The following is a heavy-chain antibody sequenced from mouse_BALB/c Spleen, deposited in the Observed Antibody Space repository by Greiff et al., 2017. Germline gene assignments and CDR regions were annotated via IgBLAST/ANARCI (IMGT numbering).Heavy chain of an antibody. CDR1: GFTFSSYG. D-gene: IGHD2-4*01. CDR2: ISSGGSYT. J-gene: IGHJ3*01. V-gene: IGHV5-6*01. CDR3: TRHIADYEGFAY. Sequence: EVHLVESGGDLVKPGGSLKLSCAASGFTFSSYGMSWVRQTPDKRLEWVATISSGGSYTYYPDSVKGRFTISRDNAKNTQYLQMSSLTSEDTAMYYCTRHIADYEGFAYWGQGTLVTVSA.